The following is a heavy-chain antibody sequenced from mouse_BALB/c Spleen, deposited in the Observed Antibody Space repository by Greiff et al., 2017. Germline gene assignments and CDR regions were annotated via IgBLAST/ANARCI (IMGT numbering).Heavy chain of an antibody. J-gene: IGHJ3*01. D-gene: IGHD2-1*01. V-gene: IGHV2-4-1*01. CDR1: GFSLTSYG. CDR3: ARNGNSLAY. Sequence: VKLQESGPGLVQPSQSLSITCTVSGFSLTSYGVHWVRQSPGKGLEWLGVIWSGGSTDYNAAFISRLSISKDNSKSQVFFKMNSLQADDTAIYYCARNGNSLAYWGQGTLVTVSA. CDR2: IWSGGST.